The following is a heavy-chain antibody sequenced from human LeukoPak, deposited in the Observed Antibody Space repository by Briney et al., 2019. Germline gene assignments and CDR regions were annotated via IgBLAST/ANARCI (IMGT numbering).Heavy chain of an antibody. CDR1: GGSFSGYY. V-gene: IGHV4-34*01. CDR3: ARRAIVVVPAARGSSYNWNFFDY. D-gene: IGHD2-2*01. Sequence: PSETLSLTCAVYGGSFSGYYWSWIRQPPGKGLEWIGEINHSGSTNYHPSLKSPLTTSVDTSKNPLSLKLSSVTAADTAVYYCARRAIVVVPAARGSSYNWNFFDYWGQGTLVTVSS. CDR2: INHSGST. J-gene: IGHJ4*02.